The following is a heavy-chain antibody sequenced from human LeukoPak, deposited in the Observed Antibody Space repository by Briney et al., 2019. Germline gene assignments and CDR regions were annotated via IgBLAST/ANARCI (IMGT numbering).Heavy chain of an antibody. Sequence: PSETLSHTCTASGCSISSYNGCCIRQPPGKGLEWIGYIYYSGSTNYNPSLKSRVTISVDTSKNQFSLKLSSVTAADTGVYYCARDYDYCDYDAFDIWGQGTVVTVSS. J-gene: IGHJ3*02. V-gene: IGHV4-59*01. CDR1: GCSISSYN. CDR3: ARDYDYCDYDAFDI. D-gene: IGHD4-17*01. CDR2: IYYSGST.